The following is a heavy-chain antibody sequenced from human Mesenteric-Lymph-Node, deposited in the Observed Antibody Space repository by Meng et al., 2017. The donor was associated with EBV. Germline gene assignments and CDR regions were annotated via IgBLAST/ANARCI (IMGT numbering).Heavy chain of an antibody. V-gene: IGHV4-34*01. CDR3: SIWDTGALQNY. CDR2: IDPTGNT. J-gene: IGHJ4*02. Sequence: QLNLQEWVPGLLKPSETLSLTCAAYGASFSGHYGGWMRQPPGKGLEWIGEIDPTGNTKYIPSLKSRVTISLDTSRNQLSLKLTSVTAADTAVYYCSIWDTGALQNYWGPGTLVTVSS. CDR1: GASFSGHY. D-gene: IGHD5-18*01.